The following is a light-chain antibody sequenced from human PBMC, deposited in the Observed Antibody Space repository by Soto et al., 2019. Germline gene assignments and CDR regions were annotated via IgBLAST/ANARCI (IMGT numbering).Light chain of an antibody. V-gene: IGKV1-5*01. CDR1: QSISSW. CDR3: QQFAISTT. Sequence: DIQMTQSPSTLSSSVGDRLTITFRASQSISSWLAWYQQKPGKAPKLLIFDASTLHSGVPSRFSGSGSGTGFTLTTSSLQPDDFATYYCQQFAISTTFGQGTKVDI. J-gene: IGKJ1*01. CDR2: DAS.